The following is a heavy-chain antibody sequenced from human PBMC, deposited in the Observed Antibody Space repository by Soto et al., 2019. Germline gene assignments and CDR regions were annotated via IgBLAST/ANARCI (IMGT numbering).Heavy chain of an antibody. CDR2: SSATGAGT. V-gene: IGHV3-23*01. CDR3: AKASGARANYGFCPDL. J-gene: IGHJ4*02. Sequence: XVFMSITFAASCFTFSIYCRTWVRHSKGKGLEWVSFSSATGAGTYYADSVKGRFTISRDNSKNTLYLQMTSLRADDTAVYYCAKASGARANYGFCPDLWGPGALLTVFS. CDR1: CFTFSIYC. D-gene: IGHD3-10*01.